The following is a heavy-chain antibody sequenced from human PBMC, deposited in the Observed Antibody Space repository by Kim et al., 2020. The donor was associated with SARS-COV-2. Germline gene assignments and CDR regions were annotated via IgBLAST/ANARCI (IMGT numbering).Heavy chain of an antibody. CDR1: GYTFTSYY. J-gene: IGHJ3*02. Sequence: ASVKVSCKASGYTFTSYYMHWVRQAPGQGLEWMGIINPSGGSTNYAQKFQGRVTMTRDTSTSTVYMELSSLRSEDTAVYYCARDWAPRLLPHDAFDIWGQGTMVTVSS. V-gene: IGHV1-46*01. CDR2: INPSGGST. CDR3: ARDWAPRLLPHDAFDI. D-gene: IGHD3-22*01.